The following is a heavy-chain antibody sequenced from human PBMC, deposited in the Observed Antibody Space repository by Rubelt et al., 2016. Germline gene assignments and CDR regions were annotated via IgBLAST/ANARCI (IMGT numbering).Heavy chain of an antibody. CDR2: IIPILGIA. J-gene: IGHJ5*02. D-gene: IGHD6-19*01. Sequence: GSSVKVSCKASGGTFSSYAISWVRQAPGQGLEWMGRIIPILGIANYAQKFQGRVTITADKSTSTAYMELSSLRSEDTAVYYCARAGGEQWLKGWFDPWGQGTLVTVSS. CDR3: ARAGGEQWLKGWFDP. V-gene: IGHV1-69*04. CDR1: GGTFSSYA.